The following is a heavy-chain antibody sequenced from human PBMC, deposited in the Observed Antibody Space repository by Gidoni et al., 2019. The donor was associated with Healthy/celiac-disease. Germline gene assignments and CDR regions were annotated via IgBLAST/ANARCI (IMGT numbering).Heavy chain of an antibody. CDR1: GFPFSSYG. V-gene: IGHV3-30*02. D-gene: IGHD6-19*01. CDR2: IRYDGSNK. J-gene: IGHJ4*02. Sequence: QVQLVESGGGVVQPGGSLRLSCAASGFPFSSYGMHWVRQAPGKGLEWVAFIRYDGSNKYYADSVKGRFTISRDNSKNTLYLQMNSLRAEDTAVYYCAKDRSWEGGWYLTGCFDYWGQGTLVTVSS. CDR3: AKDRSWEGGWYLTGCFDY.